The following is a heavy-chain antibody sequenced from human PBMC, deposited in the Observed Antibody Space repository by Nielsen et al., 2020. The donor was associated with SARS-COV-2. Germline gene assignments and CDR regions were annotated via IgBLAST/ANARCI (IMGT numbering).Heavy chain of an antibody. V-gene: IGHV3-11*01. Sequence: GGSLSLSSEASDFRFSDYNISWIRQAQGKGLKGVSYFGGSSIIIYYADSVRGRFTISRDNAKSSLYLQMNSLRAEDTAVYYCARYRAQGFMGFDYWGQGSLVTVSS. CDR2: FGGSSIII. J-gene: IGHJ4*02. CDR3: ARYRAQGFMGFDY. CDR1: DFRFSDYN. D-gene: IGHD3-16*01.